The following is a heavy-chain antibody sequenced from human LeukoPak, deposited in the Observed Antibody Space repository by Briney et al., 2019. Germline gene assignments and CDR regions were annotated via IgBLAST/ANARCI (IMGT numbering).Heavy chain of an antibody. CDR1: GGTSSSNA. CDR2: IIPIFNIV. V-gene: IGHV1-69*10. D-gene: IGHD2-2*01. Sequence: GASVKVSCKVSGGTSSSNAISWVRQAPGQGLEWMGGIIPIFNIVNCAHKFQGRVTITADKSTSTASMELISLRFEDTAVYYCARGRSIGAPDERYYLDYWGQGTLVTVSS. CDR3: ARGRSIGAPDERYYLDY. J-gene: IGHJ4*02.